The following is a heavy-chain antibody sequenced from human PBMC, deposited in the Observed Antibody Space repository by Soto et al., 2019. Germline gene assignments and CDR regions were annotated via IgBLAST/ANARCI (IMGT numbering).Heavy chain of an antibody. CDR3: AREDFDY. V-gene: IGHV3-30-3*01. CDR1: GFTFSSYA. J-gene: IGHJ4*02. CDR2: ISYDGSNK. Sequence: QVQLVESGGGVVQPGRSLRLSCAASGFTFSSYAMHWVRQAPGKGLEWVAVISYDGSNKYYADSVKGRFTISRDNSKNTLYRHMNSLRAEDTAVYYCAREDFDYWGQGTLVTVSS.